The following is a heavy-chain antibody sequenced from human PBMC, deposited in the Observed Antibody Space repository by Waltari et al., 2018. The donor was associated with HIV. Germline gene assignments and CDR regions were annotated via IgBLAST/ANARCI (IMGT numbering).Heavy chain of an antibody. CDR1: GGTFSSYA. V-gene: IGHV1-69*12. J-gene: IGHJ5*02. Sequence: QVQLVQSGAEVKKPGSSVKVSCKASGGTFSSYAISWVRQAPRQGLGWMGGIIPIFGTANYAQKFQGRVTITADESTSTAYMELSSLRSEDTAVYYCARVSRTTVTTKINNWFDPWGQGTLVTVSS. CDR2: IIPIFGTA. D-gene: IGHD4-17*01. CDR3: ARVSRTTVTTKINNWFDP.